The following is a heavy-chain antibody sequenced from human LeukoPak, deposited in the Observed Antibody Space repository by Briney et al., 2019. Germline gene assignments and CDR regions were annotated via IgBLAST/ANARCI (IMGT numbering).Heavy chain of an antibody. D-gene: IGHD4-17*01. CDR1: GGSFSGYY. CDR2: INHSGST. CDR3: ARLGYGDNAFDY. Sequence: SETLSLTCAVYGGSFSGYYWSWIRQPPGKGLEWIGEINHSGSTNYNPSLKSRVTISVDTSKNQFSLKLSSVTAADTAVYYCARLGYGDNAFDYWGQGTLVTVSS. V-gene: IGHV4-34*01. J-gene: IGHJ4*02.